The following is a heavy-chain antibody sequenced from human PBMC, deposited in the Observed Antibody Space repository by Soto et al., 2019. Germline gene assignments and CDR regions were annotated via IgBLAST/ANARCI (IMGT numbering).Heavy chain of an antibody. CDR2: IYYSGST. J-gene: IGHJ4*02. V-gene: IGHV4-31*03. Sequence: PSETLSLTCTVSGGSISSGGYYWSWIRQHPGKGLEWIGYIYYSGSTYYNPSLKSRVTISVDTSKNQFSLKLSSVTAADTAVYYCARDAPSAYYFDYWGQGTLVTVSS. D-gene: IGHD6-25*01. CDR3: ARDAPSAYYFDY. CDR1: GGSISSGGYY.